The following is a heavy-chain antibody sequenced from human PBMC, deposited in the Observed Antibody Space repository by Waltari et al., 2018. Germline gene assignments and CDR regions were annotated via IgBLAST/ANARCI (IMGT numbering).Heavy chain of an antibody. CDR2: ISGSGGST. CDR3: AKDGIAVAGTFGYYYYYMDV. Sequence: EVQLVESGGGLVQPGGSLRLSCEASGFTFSSYGMSWVRQVPGKGLGWVSAISGSGGSTYYAASVKGRFTNSRDNSKNTLYLQMNSLRAEDTAVYYCAKDGIAVAGTFGYYYYYMDVWGKGTTVTVSS. V-gene: IGHV3-23*04. D-gene: IGHD6-19*01. CDR1: GFTFSSYG. J-gene: IGHJ6*03.